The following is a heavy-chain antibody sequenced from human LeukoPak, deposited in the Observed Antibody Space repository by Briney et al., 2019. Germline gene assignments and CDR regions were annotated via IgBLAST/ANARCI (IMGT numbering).Heavy chain of an antibody. CDR3: ARGMDCSSTSCYLVDYYYYYMDV. CDR1: GGSISSGGYY. J-gene: IGHJ6*03. V-gene: IGHV4-30-2*01. CDR2: IYHSGST. D-gene: IGHD2-2*01. Sequence: SETPSLTCTVSGGSISSGGYYWSWIRQPPRKGLEWIGYIYHSGSTYYNPSLKSRVTISVDRSKNQFSLKLSSVTAADTAVYYCARGMDCSSTSCYLVDYYYYYMDVWGKGTTVTVSS.